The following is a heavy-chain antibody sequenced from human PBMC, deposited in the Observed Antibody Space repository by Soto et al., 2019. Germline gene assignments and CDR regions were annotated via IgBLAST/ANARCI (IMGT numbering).Heavy chain of an antibody. CDR2: IKSKTDGGTT. J-gene: IGHJ4*02. D-gene: IGHD1-26*01. Sequence: GGSLRLSCAASGFTFSNAWMRWVRQAPGKGLEWVGRIKSKTDGGTTDYAAPVKGRFTISRDDSKNTLYLQMNSLKTEDTAVYYCTTAARNSRSPIVGASTDYWGQGTLVTVSS. CDR1: GFTFSNAW. V-gene: IGHV3-15*01. CDR3: TTAARNSRSPIVGASTDY.